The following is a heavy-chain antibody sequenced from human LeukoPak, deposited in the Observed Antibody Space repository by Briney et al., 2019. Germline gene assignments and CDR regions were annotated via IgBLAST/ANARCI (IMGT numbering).Heavy chain of an antibody. CDR3: AKNRGAGSHYYYHMNV. D-gene: IGHD1-26*01. Sequence: GGSLRLSCAASGFTFSTYAMSWVRQAAGKGPEWVSLISGSGGGTYYADSVKGRFTISRDNSKNTLYLQLNSLRVEDTAVYYCAKNRGAGSHYYYHMNVWGKGTTVTVSS. J-gene: IGHJ6*03. CDR1: GFTFSTYA. V-gene: IGHV3-23*01. CDR2: ISGSGGGT.